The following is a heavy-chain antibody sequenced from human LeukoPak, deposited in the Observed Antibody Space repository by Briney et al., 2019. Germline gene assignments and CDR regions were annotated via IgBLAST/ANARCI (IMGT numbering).Heavy chain of an antibody. D-gene: IGHD5-18*01. CDR2: IYYSGST. J-gene: IGHJ4*02. CDR3: ARHQLGSLAYFDY. V-gene: IGHV4-59*08. CDR1: GGSISSYY. Sequence: PSETLSLTCTVSGGSISSYYWSWIRQPPGKGLEWIGYIYYSGSTNYNPSLKSRVTISVDTSKNQFSLKLSSVTAADTAVYYCARHQLGSLAYFDYWGQGTLVTVSS.